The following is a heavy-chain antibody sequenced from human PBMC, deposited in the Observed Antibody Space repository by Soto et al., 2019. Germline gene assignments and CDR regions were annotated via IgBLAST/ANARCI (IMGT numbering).Heavy chain of an antibody. CDR3: AMYSRNWYIDY. V-gene: IGHV6-1*01. CDR1: GDSVASTSAA. D-gene: IGHD6-13*01. CDR2: TYYRAQWYS. J-gene: IGHJ4*02. Sequence: PSQTLSLTCVISGDSVASTSAAWNWIRQSPSRGLEWLGRTYYRAQWYSDYAASVRSRIIINADTSKNQFSLQLNSVTPEDTAVYYCAMYSRNWYIDYWGLGTLVTISS.